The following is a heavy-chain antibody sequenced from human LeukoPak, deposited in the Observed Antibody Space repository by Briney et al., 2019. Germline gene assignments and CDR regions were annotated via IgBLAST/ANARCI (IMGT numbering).Heavy chain of an antibody. CDR2: ISAYDGET. CDR1: GYSFTSYG. V-gene: IGHV1-18*01. D-gene: IGHD1-26*01. CDR3: ARGGKNYFDF. J-gene: IGHJ4*02. Sequence: GASVKVSCKASGYSFTSYGISWVREAPGRGLEWVGYISAYDGETRYAQKFQGRVTPTTDTSTGTVYMEMRRLRSDDTAVYYCARGGKNYFDFWGQGTLVTVSS.